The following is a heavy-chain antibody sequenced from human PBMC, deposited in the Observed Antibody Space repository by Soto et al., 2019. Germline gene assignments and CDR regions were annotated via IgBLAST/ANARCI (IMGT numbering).Heavy chain of an antibody. D-gene: IGHD4-17*01. V-gene: IGHV3-23*01. CDR2: ISGSGGST. Sequence: GGSLRLSCAASGFTFSSYAMSWVRQAPGKGLEWVSAISGSGGSTYYADSVKGRFTISRDNSKNTLYLQMNSLRAEDTAVYYCAKDFGGDSNQYYFDYWGQGTLVTVSS. CDR1: GFTFSSYA. J-gene: IGHJ4*02. CDR3: AKDFGGDSNQYYFDY.